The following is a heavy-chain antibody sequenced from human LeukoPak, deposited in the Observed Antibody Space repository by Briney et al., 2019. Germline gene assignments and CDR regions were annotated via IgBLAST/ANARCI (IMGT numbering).Heavy chain of an antibody. J-gene: IGHJ4*02. V-gene: IGHV4-34*01. Sequence: SETLSLTCAVYGGSFSGYYWSWIRQPPGKGLEWIGEINHSGSTNYNPSLKSRVTISVDTSKNQFSLKLTSVTAADTAVYYCARTYYDVFSGLAQIDYWGQGTLVTVSS. D-gene: IGHD3-3*01. CDR2: INHSGST. CDR1: GGSFSGYY. CDR3: ARTYYDVFSGLAQIDY.